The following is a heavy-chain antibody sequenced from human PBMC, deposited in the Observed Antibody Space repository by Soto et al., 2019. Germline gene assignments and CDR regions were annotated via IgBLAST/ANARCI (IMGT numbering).Heavy chain of an antibody. D-gene: IGHD5-12*01. CDR1: GFTFSSYA. Sequence: PGGSLRLSCAASGFTFSSYAMHWVRQAPGKGLEWVGFIWYDGSNTFYAESVKGRFTISRDNSKNTVYLQINALRAEDTAVYYCARDFSILIVAPSYRAQGSLVTVSS. V-gene: IGHV3-33*01. J-gene: IGHJ4*02. CDR2: IWYDGSNT. CDR3: ARDFSILIVAPSY.